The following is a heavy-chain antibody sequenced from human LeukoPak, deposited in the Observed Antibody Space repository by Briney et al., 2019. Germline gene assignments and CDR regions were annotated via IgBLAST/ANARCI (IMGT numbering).Heavy chain of an antibody. V-gene: IGHV3-11*01. Sequence: GGSLRLSFAASGFTFSDYYMSWIRQAPGKGLEWVSYISSTGSTIYYADSVKGRFTISRDNARNSLYLQMNSLRAEDTAVYYCARARSSSGSPDAFDIWGQGTMVTVSS. D-gene: IGHD3-22*01. J-gene: IGHJ3*02. CDR2: ISSTGSTI. CDR1: GFTFSDYY. CDR3: ARARSSSGSPDAFDI.